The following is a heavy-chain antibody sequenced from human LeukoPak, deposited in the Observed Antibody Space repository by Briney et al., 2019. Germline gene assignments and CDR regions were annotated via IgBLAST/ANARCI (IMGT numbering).Heavy chain of an antibody. D-gene: IGHD1-1*01. J-gene: IGHJ4*02. V-gene: IGHV3-21*05. CDR1: GFTFSFYG. CDR3: ARAGGTGTVDY. CDR2: ISADSSDI. Sequence: AGGSLRLSCAASGFTFSFYGMNWVRQAPGKGLEWVSYISADSSDIYYADSVKGRFTISRDNAKNALCLQMNSLRAEDTAVYYCARAGGTGTVDYWGQGSVTTVSS.